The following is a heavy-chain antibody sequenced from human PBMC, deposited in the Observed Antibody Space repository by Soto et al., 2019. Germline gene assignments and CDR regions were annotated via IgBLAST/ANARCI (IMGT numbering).Heavy chain of an antibody. Sequence: ASVKVSCKASGYTFTTYGISWVRQAPGQGLEWMGWISTYNGNTNYAQKLQGRVTMTTDTSASTAYMELRSLRSDDTAVYYCARALRHYITMVRGVSAYWGQGTLVTVSS. CDR3: ARALRHYITMVRGVSAY. CDR2: ISTYNGNT. D-gene: IGHD3-10*01. V-gene: IGHV1-18*01. J-gene: IGHJ4*02. CDR1: GYTFTTYG.